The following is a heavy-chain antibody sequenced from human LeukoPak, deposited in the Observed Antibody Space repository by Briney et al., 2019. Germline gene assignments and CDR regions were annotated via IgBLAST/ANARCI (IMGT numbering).Heavy chain of an antibody. V-gene: IGHV3-74*01. Sequence: PGGSLRLSCAASGFTFSSHWMHWVRQAPGKGLVWVSRINSDGSITTYADSVRGRFTISRDNSKNTLYLQMNSLRAEDTAVYYCASSNWYGHFDYWGQGTLVTVSS. CDR2: INSDGSIT. J-gene: IGHJ4*02. CDR1: GFTFSSHW. CDR3: ASSNWYGHFDY. D-gene: IGHD6-13*01.